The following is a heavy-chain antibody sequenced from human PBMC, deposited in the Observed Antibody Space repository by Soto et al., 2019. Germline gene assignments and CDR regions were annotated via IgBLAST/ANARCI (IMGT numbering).Heavy chain of an antibody. CDR3: ARDIVVEPAALRDYYYGMAV. J-gene: IGHJ6*04. V-gene: IGHV1-2*02. CDR2: INPNSGGT. D-gene: IGHD2-2*01. Sequence: ASVKVSCKASGYTFTGYYMHWVRQAPGQGLEWMGWINPNSGGTNYAQKFQGRVTMTRDTSISTAYMELSRLRSDDTAVYYCARDIVVEPAALRDYYYGMAVWGKGTTVTVSS. CDR1: GYTFTGYY.